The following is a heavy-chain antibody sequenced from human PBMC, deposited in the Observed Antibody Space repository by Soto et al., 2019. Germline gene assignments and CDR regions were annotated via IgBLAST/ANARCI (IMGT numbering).Heavy chain of an antibody. J-gene: IGHJ6*03. V-gene: IGHV1-2*04. CDR2: INPNSGGT. CDR3: ARESSPTSYGSGRIDYYYYMDV. CDR1: GYTFTGYY. Sequence: QVQLVQSGAEVKKPGASVKVSCKASGYTFTGYYMHWVRQAPGQGLEWMGWINPNSGGTNYAQKFQGWVTMTRDTSISTAYMELSRLRSDDTAVYYCARESSPTSYGSGRIDYYYYMDVWGKGTTVTVSS. D-gene: IGHD3-10*01.